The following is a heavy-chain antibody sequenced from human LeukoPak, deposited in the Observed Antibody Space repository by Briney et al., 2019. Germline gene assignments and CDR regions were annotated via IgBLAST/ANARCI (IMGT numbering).Heavy chain of an antibody. V-gene: IGHV3-53*01. CDR2: FYSGGSS. J-gene: IGHJ4*02. D-gene: IGHD5-18*01. Sequence: PGGSLRLSCAASGFTVSSNYMSWVRQAPGKGLEWVSSFYSGGSSYYADSVKGRFIISRDSSTDTLYLQMNSLRVEDTAVYFCARDRGYGYGFFDYWGQGTLVTVSS. CDR1: GFTVSSNY. CDR3: ARDRGYGYGFFDY.